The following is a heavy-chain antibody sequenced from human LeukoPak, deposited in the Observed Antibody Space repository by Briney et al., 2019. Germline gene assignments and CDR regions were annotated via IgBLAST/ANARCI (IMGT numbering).Heavy chain of an antibody. V-gene: IGHV3-23*01. CDR3: AKGSSSWYSPPGNY. CDR2: ISGSGGST. D-gene: IGHD6-13*01. Sequence: PGGSLRLSCAASGFTFSNYAMSWVRQAPGKGLEWVSAISGSGGSTYYADSVKGRFTISRDNSKNTLYLQMNSLRAEDTAVYYCAKGSSSWYSPPGNYWGQGTLVTVSS. CDR1: GFTFSNYA. J-gene: IGHJ4*02.